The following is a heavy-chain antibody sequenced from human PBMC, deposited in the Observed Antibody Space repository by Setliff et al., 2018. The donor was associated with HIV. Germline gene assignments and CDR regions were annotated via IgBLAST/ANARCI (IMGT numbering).Heavy chain of an antibody. Sequence: ASVKVSCKPSGYTFTSYGLSWVRQAPGQGLEWMGWISTYSDEASYAENLQGRVTMTTDTSTSTAYMDLRSLTFDDTAVYYCARVLYYYDSSGYYFLDPWGQGTLVTVSS. CDR3: ARVLYYYDSSGYYFLDP. J-gene: IGHJ5*02. V-gene: IGHV1-18*01. D-gene: IGHD3-22*01. CDR1: GYTFTSYG. CDR2: ISTYSDEA.